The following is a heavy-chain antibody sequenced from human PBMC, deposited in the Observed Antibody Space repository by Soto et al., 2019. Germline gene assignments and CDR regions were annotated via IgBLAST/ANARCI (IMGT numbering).Heavy chain of an antibody. CDR3: ARTEKGYYYFDY. V-gene: IGHV3-53*01. CDR2: IYSGGST. D-gene: IGHD6-13*01. J-gene: IGHJ4*02. Sequence: GGSLRLSCAASGFTVSSNYMSWVRQAPGKGLEWVSVIYSGGSTYYADSVKGRFTISRDNSKNTLYLQMNSLRAEDTAVYYCARTEKGYYYFDYWGQGTLVNVSS. CDR1: GFTVSSNY.